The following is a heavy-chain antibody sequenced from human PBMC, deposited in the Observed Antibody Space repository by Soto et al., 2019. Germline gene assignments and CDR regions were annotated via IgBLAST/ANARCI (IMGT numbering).Heavy chain of an antibody. D-gene: IGHD6-6*01. CDR3: ARAEYSSSSSRLYFDY. CDR2: IYHSGST. Sequence: ASETLSLTCAVSGGSISSGGYSWILIRQPPGKGLEWIGYIYHSGSTYYNPSLKSRVTISVDRSKNQFSLKLSSVTAADTAVYYCARAEYSSSSSRLYFDYWGQGTLVTVSS. CDR1: GGSISSGGYS. V-gene: IGHV4-30-2*01. J-gene: IGHJ4*01.